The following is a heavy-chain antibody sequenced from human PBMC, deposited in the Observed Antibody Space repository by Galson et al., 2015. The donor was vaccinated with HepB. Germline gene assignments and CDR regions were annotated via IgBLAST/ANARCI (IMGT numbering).Heavy chain of an antibody. CDR2: VSGRGNK. D-gene: IGHD5-12*01. Sequence: SLRLSCAASGFTFKNYAMHWVRQAPGKGLEFVSGVSGRGNKYYADSVKDRSTISKANFMNTLNFHMSSLRTEDTAVYYCVKVRGFSGYEYGSWGQGTLVTVSS. V-gene: IGHV3-64D*06. CDR3: VKVRGFSGYEYGS. J-gene: IGHJ4*02. CDR1: GFTFKNYA.